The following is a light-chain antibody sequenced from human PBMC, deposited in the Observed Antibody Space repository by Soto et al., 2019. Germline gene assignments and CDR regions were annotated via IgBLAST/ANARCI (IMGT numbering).Light chain of an antibody. J-gene: IGKJ4*01. CDR2: GAS. V-gene: IGKV3-15*01. CDR1: QSVSSN. Sequence: EIVMTQSPGTLSVSPGERATLSCRASQSVSSNLAWYEQKPGQAPRLLIYGASTRATGIPARFSGSRSGTVFTLTISSLQSEDFAVYFCQQYNNWPLTFGGGTKVEIK. CDR3: QQYNNWPLT.